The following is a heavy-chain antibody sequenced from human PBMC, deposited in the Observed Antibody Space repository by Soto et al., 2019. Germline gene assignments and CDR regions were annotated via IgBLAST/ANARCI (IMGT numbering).Heavy chain of an antibody. D-gene: IGHD6-6*01. CDR1: GGSFSGYY. Sequence: SETLSLTCAVYGGSFSGYYWSWIRQPPRKGLEWIGEINHSGSTNYNPSLKSRVTISVDTSKNQFSLKLSSVTAADTAVYYCARVRSIAARPNKKYYFDYWGQGTLVTVSS. V-gene: IGHV4-34*01. CDR2: INHSGST. CDR3: ARVRSIAARPNKKYYFDY. J-gene: IGHJ4*02.